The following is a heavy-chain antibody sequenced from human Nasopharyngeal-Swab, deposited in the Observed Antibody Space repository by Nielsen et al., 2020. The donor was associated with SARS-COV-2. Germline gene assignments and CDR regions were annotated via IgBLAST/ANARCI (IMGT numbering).Heavy chain of an antibody. J-gene: IGHJ6*03. V-gene: IGHV3-23*01. CDR3: ARDYDSSGYYYANYMDV. CDR2: ISGSGGST. Sequence: GESLKISCAASGFTFSSYAMSWVRQAPGKGLEWVSAISGSGGSTYYADSVKGRFTISRDNAKNSLYLQMNSLRAEDTAVYYCARDYDSSGYYYANYMDVWGKGTTVTVSS. CDR1: GFTFSSYA. D-gene: IGHD3-22*01.